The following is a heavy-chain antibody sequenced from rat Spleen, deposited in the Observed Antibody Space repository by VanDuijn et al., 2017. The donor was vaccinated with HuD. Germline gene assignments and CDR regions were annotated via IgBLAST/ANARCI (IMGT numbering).Heavy chain of an antibody. CDR3: TREYFDGSSLGGWFDY. D-gene: IGHD1-12*02. V-gene: IGHV2S30*01. CDR1: GFSLISNG. Sequence: QVQLKESGPGLVQPSQTLSLTCTVSGFSLISNGVGWVRQSPGKGLEWMGRMRHDGVIHYNSDVKSRLSISRDTSTNQVFLNVNSLQTDDTAIYYCTREYFDGSSLGGWFDYWGQGTLVTVSS. J-gene: IGHJ3*01. CDR2: MRHDGVI.